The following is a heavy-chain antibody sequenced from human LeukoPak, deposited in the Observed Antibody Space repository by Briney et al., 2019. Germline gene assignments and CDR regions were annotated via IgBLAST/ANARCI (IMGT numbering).Heavy chain of an antibody. J-gene: IGHJ4*02. D-gene: IGHD1-26*01. Sequence: GGSLRLSCAASGFTFSNSAMNWVRQAPRKGLEWVSLISADSSHVYYADSVKGRFTISRDNAKNSLFLQMNSLRAEDTAVFYCARTSGSYQYFDYWGQGTLVTVSS. V-gene: IGHV3-21*01. CDR3: ARTSGSYQYFDY. CDR1: GFTFSNSA. CDR2: ISADSSHV.